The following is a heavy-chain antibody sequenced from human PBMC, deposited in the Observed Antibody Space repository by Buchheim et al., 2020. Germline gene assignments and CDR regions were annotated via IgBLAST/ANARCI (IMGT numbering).Heavy chain of an antibody. CDR3: ARDLGAASVWRYYYYGMDV. V-gene: IGHV3-30*04. J-gene: IGHJ6*02. D-gene: IGHD6-13*01. CDR1: GFTFSSYA. Sequence: QVQLVESGGGVVQPGRSLRLSCAASGFTFSSYAMHWVRQAPGKGLEWVAVISYDGNNNYYADSVKGRFTISRDNSKNTLYLQMNSLRAEDTAVYYCARDLGAASVWRYYYYGMDVWGQGTT. CDR2: ISYDGNNN.